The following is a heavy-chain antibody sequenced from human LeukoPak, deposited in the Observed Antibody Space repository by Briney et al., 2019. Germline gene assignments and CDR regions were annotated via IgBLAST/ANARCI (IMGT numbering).Heavy chain of an antibody. CDR1: GGTFSSYA. J-gene: IGHJ3*02. CDR2: IIPIFGTA. Sequence: SVKVSCKASGGTFSSYAISWVRQALGQGLEWMGGIIPIFGTANYAQKFQGRVTITADESTSTAYMELSSLRSEDTAVYYCARLQEDIVVVVAATGAFDIWGQGTMVTVSS. CDR3: ARLQEDIVVVVAATGAFDI. V-gene: IGHV1-69*13. D-gene: IGHD2-15*01.